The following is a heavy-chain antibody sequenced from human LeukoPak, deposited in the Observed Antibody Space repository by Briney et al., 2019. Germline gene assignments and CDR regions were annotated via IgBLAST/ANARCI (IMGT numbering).Heavy chain of an antibody. CDR2: IYYSGSP. CDR3: AKTAHIVVVTAIQGWFDP. V-gene: IGHV4-39*01. Sequence: PSETLSLTCTVSGGSISSSSYYWGWIRQPPGKGLEWIGSIYYSGSPYYNPSLKSRLTISVDTSKNQFSLKLSSVTAADTAVYYCAKTAHIVVVTAIQGWFDPWGQRTLVTVSS. CDR1: GGSISSSSYY. J-gene: IGHJ5*02. D-gene: IGHD2-21*02.